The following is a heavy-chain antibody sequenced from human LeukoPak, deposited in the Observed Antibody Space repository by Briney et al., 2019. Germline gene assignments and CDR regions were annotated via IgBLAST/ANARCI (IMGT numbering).Heavy chain of an antibody. CDR1: GFTFSSYW. CDR3: ARVSSLEKYYDFWSGYYYYYMDV. Sequence: PGGSQRLSCAASGFTFSSYWMSWVRQAPGKGLEWVANIKQDGSEKYYVDSVKGRFTISRDNAKNSLYLQMNSLRAEDTAVYYCARVSSLEKYYDFWSGYYYYYMDVWGKGTTVTVSS. D-gene: IGHD3-3*01. J-gene: IGHJ6*03. V-gene: IGHV3-7*01. CDR2: IKQDGSEK.